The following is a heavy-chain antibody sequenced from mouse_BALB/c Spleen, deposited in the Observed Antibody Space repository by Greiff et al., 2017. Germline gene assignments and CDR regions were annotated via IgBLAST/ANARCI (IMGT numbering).Heavy chain of an antibody. CDR3: AVYDDNLYHYAMDY. J-gene: IGHJ4*01. CDR2: IDPANGNA. CDR1: GFNIQDTY. Sequence: VQLQQSGAELVKPGASVKLSCTASGFNIQDTYMHWVKQRPEQGLEWIGRIDPANGNAKLAPKFQGKAAVTADTSSNTAYLQLSSLTSEDTAVYDCAVYDDNLYHYAMDYWGEGTSVTVSS. V-gene: IGHV14-3*02. D-gene: IGHD2-1*01.